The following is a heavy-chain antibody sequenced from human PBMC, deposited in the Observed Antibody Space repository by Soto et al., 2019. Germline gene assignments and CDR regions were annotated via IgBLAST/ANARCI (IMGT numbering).Heavy chain of an antibody. CDR1: GLTFTSYS. Sequence: GGSLRLSCAASGLTFTSYSMNWVRQAPGKGLEWVSFISSSSSTIYYADSVKGRFTISRDNAKNSLYLQMNSLRDEDTAVYYCARDRGYTYGLEFWGQGALVTVSS. D-gene: IGHD5-18*01. V-gene: IGHV3-48*02. CDR3: ARDRGYTYGLEF. J-gene: IGHJ4*02. CDR2: ISSSSSTI.